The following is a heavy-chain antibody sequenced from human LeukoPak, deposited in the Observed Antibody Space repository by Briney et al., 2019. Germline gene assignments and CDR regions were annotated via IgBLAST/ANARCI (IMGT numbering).Heavy chain of an antibody. CDR3: AKVHSYGWLHNFDY. D-gene: IGHD5-24*01. CDR1: GFTFSRYP. CDR2: ISFDGNNK. Sequence: GGSLRLSCIASGFTFSRYPMHWVRQAPGKGLEWVAAISFDGNNKYYTDSVKGRFTISRDNSKNAVFLQMNSLKPEDTAVYYCAKVHSYGWLHNFDYWGQGTLVTVSS. J-gene: IGHJ4*02. V-gene: IGHV3-30*04.